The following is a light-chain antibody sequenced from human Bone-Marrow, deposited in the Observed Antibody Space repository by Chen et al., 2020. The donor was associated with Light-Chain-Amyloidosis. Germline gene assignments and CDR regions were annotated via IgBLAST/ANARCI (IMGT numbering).Light chain of an antibody. J-gene: IGKJ2*01. CDR1: QSLLHSSGYNS. CDR3: MQALQIPHT. CDR2: LSS. V-gene: IGKV2-28*01. Sequence: DIVLTQSPLSLPVTPGEQASISCRSSQSLLHSSGYNSLDWYRQKPGQSPQLLIYLSSTRASGVPDRFSGSGSGTDFTLKISRVEAEDVGVYYCMQALQIPHTFGQGTKLEIK.